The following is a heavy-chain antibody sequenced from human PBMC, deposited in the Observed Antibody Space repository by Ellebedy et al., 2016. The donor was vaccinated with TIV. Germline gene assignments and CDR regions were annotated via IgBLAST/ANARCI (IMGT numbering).Heavy chain of an antibody. D-gene: IGHD3-22*01. V-gene: IGHV1-69*13. CDR2: IIAVFGTT. CDR1: GYTFTNYG. Sequence: SVKVSCKASGYTFTNYGISWVRQAPGQGLEWMGGIIAVFGTTNYAQKFQGRVTITADEPTSTVYMEVSSLRSEDTAVYYCARVSGYYHGYLQHWGQGTLVIVSS. CDR3: ARVSGYYHGYLQH. J-gene: IGHJ1*01.